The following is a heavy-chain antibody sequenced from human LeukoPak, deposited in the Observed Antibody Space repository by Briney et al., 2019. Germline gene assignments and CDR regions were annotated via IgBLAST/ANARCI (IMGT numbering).Heavy chain of an antibody. Sequence: SVKVSCKASGGTFSSYAISWVRQAPGQGLEWMGGIIPVFGTANYAQKFQGRVTITADESTRTAYMEVSSLRSEDTAVYYCARGDASASRGANWFDPWGQGTLVTVSS. CDR3: ARGDASASRGANWFDP. V-gene: IGHV1-69*13. D-gene: IGHD3-10*01. J-gene: IGHJ5*02. CDR1: GGTFSSYA. CDR2: IIPVFGTA.